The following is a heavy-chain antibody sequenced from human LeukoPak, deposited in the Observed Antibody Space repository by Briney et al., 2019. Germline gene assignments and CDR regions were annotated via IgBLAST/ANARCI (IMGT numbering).Heavy chain of an antibody. D-gene: IGHD5-18*01. J-gene: IGHJ6*03. CDR1: GGSISSYY. V-gene: IGHV4-59*01. Sequence: SETLSLTCSVSGGSISSYYWSWIRQPPGKGLEWIGYIYYSGSTNYNPSLKSRVTISVDTSKNQFSLKLSSVTAADTAVYYCARLTAYYYMDVWGKGATVTVSS. CDR3: ARLTAYYYMDV. CDR2: IYYSGST.